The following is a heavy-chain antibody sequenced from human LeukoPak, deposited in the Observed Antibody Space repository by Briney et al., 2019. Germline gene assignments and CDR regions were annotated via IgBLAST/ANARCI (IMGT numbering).Heavy chain of an antibody. Sequence: PGGSLRLSCTASGFTFSTYGMSWVRQDPGKGLEWVSAISAGGGSTYYADSVKGRFTISRDNSKNTLYLQLDSLRAEDTAVYYCAKRVAYGSSYYWDYWGQGTLVTVSS. CDR1: GFTFSTYG. J-gene: IGHJ4*02. CDR2: ISAGGGST. V-gene: IGHV3-23*01. D-gene: IGHD6-19*01. CDR3: AKRVAYGSSYYWDY.